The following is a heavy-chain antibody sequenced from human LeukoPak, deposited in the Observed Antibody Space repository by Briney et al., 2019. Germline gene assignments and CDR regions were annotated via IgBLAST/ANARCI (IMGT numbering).Heavy chain of an antibody. D-gene: IGHD1-1*01. CDR2: ISAYNGNT. V-gene: IGHV1-18*01. J-gene: IGHJ3*02. CDR1: GYTFTSYG. CDR3: ARVVQLERRDAFDI. Sequence: ASVKVSCKASGYTFTSYGISLVRQAPGQGLEWMGGISAYNGNTNYAQKLQGRVTMTTDTSTSTAYMELRSLRSDDTAVYYCARVVQLERRDAFDIWGQGTMVTVSS.